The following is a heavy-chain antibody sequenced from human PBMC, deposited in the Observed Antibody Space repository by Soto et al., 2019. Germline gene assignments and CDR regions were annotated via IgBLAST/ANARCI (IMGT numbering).Heavy chain of an antibody. CDR1: GYTFTSYD. D-gene: IGHD2-2*01. CDR3: AIGYCSSTSCPTITYFDY. J-gene: IGHJ4*02. V-gene: IGHV1-8*01. CDR2: MNPNSGNT. Sequence: ASVKVSCKASGYTFTSYDINWVRQATGQGLEWMGWMNPNSGNTGYAQKFQGRVTMTRNTSISTAYMELSSLRSEDTAVYYCAIGYCSSTSCPTITYFDYWGQGTLVTVSS.